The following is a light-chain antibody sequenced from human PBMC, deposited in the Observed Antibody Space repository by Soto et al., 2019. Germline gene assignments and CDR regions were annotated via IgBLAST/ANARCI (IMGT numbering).Light chain of an antibody. V-gene: IGKV3-15*01. CDR1: QSVSRTY. CDR3: QQYSNWPPVI. CDR2: DTS. J-gene: IGKJ4*01. Sequence: EIVLTQSPGTLSLSPGERATLSCRASQSVSRTYLAWYQQKPVQAPRLLIYDTSTRATGIPARFSGSGSGTEFTLTISSLQSEDFAVYYCQQYSNWPPVIFGGGTKVDIK.